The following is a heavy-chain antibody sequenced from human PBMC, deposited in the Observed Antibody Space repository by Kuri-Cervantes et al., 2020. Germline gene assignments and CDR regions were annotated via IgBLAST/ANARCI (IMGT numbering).Heavy chain of an antibody. CDR2: ISWNSGSI. CDR1: GFTFDDYA. D-gene: IGHD6-19*01. J-gene: IGHJ4*02. Sequence: SLKISCAASGFTFDDYAMHWVRQAPGKGLEWASGISWNSGSIGYADSVKGRFTISRDNAKNSLYLQMNSLRAEDTALYYCAKDMGAAGTRWGQGTLVTVSS. V-gene: IGHV3-9*01. CDR3: AKDMGAAGTR.